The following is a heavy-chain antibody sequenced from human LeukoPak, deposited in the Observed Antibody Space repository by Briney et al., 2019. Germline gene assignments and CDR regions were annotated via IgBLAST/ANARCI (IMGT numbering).Heavy chain of an antibody. J-gene: IGHJ4*02. CDR2: ISGSGGST. D-gene: IGHD3-22*01. CDR3: AKDVNYYDSSGFDY. Sequence: GGSLRLSCAASGFTFSSYAMSWVGQAQGKGLGWVSAISGSGGSTYYADSVKGRFTISRDNSKNTLYLQMNSLRAEDTAVYYCAKDVNYYDSSGFDYWGQGTLVTVSS. V-gene: IGHV3-23*01. CDR1: GFTFSSYA.